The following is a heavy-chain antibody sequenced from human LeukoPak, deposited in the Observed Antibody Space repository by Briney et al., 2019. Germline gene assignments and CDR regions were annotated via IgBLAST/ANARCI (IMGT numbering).Heavy chain of an antibody. V-gene: IGHV3-9*01. CDR1: GFTFDDYA. J-gene: IGHJ4*02. D-gene: IGHD2-15*01. CDR3: ASLYCSGGPDY. CDR2: ISWNSGSI. Sequence: PGGSLRLSCAASGFTFDDYAMHWVRQAPGKGLEWVSGISWNSGSIGYADSVKGRFTISRDNAKNSLYLQMNSLRAEDTAVYYCASLYCSGGPDYWGQGTLVTVSS.